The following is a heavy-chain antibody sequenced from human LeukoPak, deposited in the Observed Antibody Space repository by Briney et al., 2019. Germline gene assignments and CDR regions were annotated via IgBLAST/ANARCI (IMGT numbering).Heavy chain of an antibody. Sequence: ASETLSLTCTVSGGSISSSSCYWGWIRQPPGKGLEWIGSIYYSGTTYYNPSLKSRVTISVDTSKNQFSLKLSSVTAADTAVYYCARHRRGELLRTASFDYWGQGTLVTVSS. V-gene: IGHV4-39*01. D-gene: IGHD1-26*01. CDR2: IYYSGTT. CDR1: GGSISSSSCY. J-gene: IGHJ4*02. CDR3: ARHRRGELLRTASFDY.